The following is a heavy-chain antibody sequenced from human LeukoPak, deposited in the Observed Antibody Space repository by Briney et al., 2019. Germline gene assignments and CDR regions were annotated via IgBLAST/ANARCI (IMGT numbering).Heavy chain of an antibody. CDR3: ATSAEDGSN. Sequence: GGSLRLSCAASGFTFDDYAMHWVRQAPGKGLEWVSGISWNSGSIGYADSVKGRFTISRDNAKNSLYLQMNSLRAEDTALYYSATSAEDGSNWGQGTLVTVSS. V-gene: IGHV3-9*01. J-gene: IGHJ4*02. CDR2: ISWNSGSI. D-gene: IGHD2-15*01. CDR1: GFTFDDYA.